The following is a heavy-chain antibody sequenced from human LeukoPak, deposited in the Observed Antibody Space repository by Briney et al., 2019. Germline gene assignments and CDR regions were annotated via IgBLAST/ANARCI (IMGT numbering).Heavy chain of an antibody. V-gene: IGHV4-39*07. CDR1: GGSISSSSYY. Sequence: SETLSLTCTVSGGSISSSSYYWGWIRQPPGKGLEWIGSIYYSGSTYYNPSLKSRVTISVDRSKNQFSLKLSSVTAADTAVYYCAGSRDGYKPLGYWGQGTLVTVSS. CDR2: IYYSGST. CDR3: AGSRDGYKPLGY. J-gene: IGHJ4*02. D-gene: IGHD5-24*01.